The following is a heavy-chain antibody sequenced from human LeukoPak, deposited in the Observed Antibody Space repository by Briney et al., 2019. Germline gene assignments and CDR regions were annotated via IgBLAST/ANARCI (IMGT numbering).Heavy chain of an antibody. V-gene: IGHV4-39*01. D-gene: IGHD3-22*01. CDR2: AYYSGTT. Sequence: SETLSLTCTVSGGSVSSSDYYWGWIRQPPGKGLEWIGSAYYSGTTYYNPSLKSRVTISVDTSKNQFSLSLSSVTAADTAVYYCARHRASSRGGSGYSQGRFDFWGQGILVTVSS. J-gene: IGHJ4*02. CDR3: ARHRASSRGGSGYSQGRFDF. CDR1: GGSVSSSDYY.